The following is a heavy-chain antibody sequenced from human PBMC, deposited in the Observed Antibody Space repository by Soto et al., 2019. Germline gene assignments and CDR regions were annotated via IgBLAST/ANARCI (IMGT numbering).Heavy chain of an antibody. CDR2: TRGSGGDT. V-gene: IGHV3-23*01. CDR3: VKGHSHSYYYFDY. J-gene: IGHJ4*02. Sequence: EVQLLESGGGLVQPGGSLRLSCAASGFTFSLCAMNWVRQAPGKGLEWVSSTRGSGGDTYYADSVRGRFTISRDNSKNTLYLQMNSLRVEDTAVYYCVKGHSHSYYYFDYWGQGTLVTVSS. CDR1: GFTFSLCA. D-gene: IGHD1-26*01.